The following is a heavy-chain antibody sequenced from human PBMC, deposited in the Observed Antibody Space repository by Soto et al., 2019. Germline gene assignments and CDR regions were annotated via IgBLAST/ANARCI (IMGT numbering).Heavy chain of an antibody. J-gene: IGHJ4*02. V-gene: IGHV3-23*01. CDR3: ARRGSGSYYDY. D-gene: IGHD1-26*01. CDR1: GFSFSNYA. CDR2: ISGSGGST. Sequence: GGSLRLSCGVSGFSFSNYAMSWVRQAPGKGLEWVSAISGSGGSTYYADSVKGRFTISRDNSKNTLYLQMNSLRAEDTAVYCCARRGSGSYYDYWGQGTLVTV.